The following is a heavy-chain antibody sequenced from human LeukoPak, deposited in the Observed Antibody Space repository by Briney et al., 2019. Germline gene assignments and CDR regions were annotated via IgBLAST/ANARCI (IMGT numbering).Heavy chain of an antibody. Sequence: GGSLRLSCAASGFTFSTYWMNWVRQAPGKGLVWVSRISSDGISTNYADSVKGRFTISRDNAKNTLYLQVNSLRVEDTAVYYCARHRLGGLDYWGQGALVTVSS. D-gene: IGHD3-16*01. V-gene: IGHV3-74*01. CDR2: ISSDGIST. J-gene: IGHJ4*02. CDR3: ARHRLGGLDY. CDR1: GFTFSTYW.